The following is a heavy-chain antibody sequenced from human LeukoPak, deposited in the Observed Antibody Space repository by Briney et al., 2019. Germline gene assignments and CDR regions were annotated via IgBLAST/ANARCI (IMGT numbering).Heavy chain of an antibody. D-gene: IGHD3-9*01. CDR3: ARDTFDYDILTGYPIYYYYMDV. Sequence: GGSLRLSCVASGFSFRNYGIHWVRQAPGKGLEWVAFMSYDGSEKFYVDSVQGRFTISRDNSKNTLYLQMNSLRAEDTAVYYCARDTFDYDILTGYPIYYYYMDVWGKGTTVTVSS. CDR1: GFSFRNYG. V-gene: IGHV3-30*03. CDR2: MSYDGSEK. J-gene: IGHJ6*03.